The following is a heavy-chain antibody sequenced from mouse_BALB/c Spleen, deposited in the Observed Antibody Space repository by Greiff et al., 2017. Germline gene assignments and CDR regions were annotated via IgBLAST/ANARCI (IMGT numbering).Heavy chain of an antibody. CDR3: ARDGLLRPLDY. CDR2: INPSSGYT. Sequence: QVQLQQSGAELARPGASVKMSCKASGYTFTSYTMHWVKQRPGQGLEWIGYINPSSGYTNYNQKFKDKATLTADKSSSTAYMQLSSLTSEDSAVYDCARDGLLRPLDYWGQGTTLTVSS. J-gene: IGHJ2*01. CDR1: GYTFTSYT. V-gene: IGHV1-4*01. D-gene: IGHD1-2*01.